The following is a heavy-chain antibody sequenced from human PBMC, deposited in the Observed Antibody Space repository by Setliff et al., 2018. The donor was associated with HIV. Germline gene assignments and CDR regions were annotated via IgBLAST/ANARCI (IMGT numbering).Heavy chain of an antibody. D-gene: IGHD3-3*01. J-gene: IGHJ5*02. V-gene: IGHV3-23*01. CDR2: ISGGGGSK. CDR1: GFTFSAFA. Sequence: GGSLRLSCVASGFTFSAFAMTWVRQAPGTGLEWIATISGGGGSKYYADSVKGRSIISRDNFKDTLYLHMNNLRADDTAVYYCTRGQRLTIFGVVIRRDWFDPWGQGTLVTVSS. CDR3: TRGQRLTIFGVVIRRDWFDP.